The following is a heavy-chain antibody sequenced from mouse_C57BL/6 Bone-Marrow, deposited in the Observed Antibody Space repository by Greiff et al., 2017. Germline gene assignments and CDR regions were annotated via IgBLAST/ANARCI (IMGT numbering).Heavy chain of an antibody. CDR1: GYTFTTYP. J-gene: IGHJ2*01. Sequence: VHLVESGAELVKPGASVQMSCKASGYTFTTYPIEWMKQNHGKSLEWIGNFHPYNDDTKYNEKFKGKATLTVEKSYSTVYLELSRLTSDDSVVYYGARGGNYGGYYLDYWGKGTTLTVSS. CDR2: FHPYNDDT. CDR3: ARGGNYGGYYLDY. D-gene: IGHD2-1*01. V-gene: IGHV1-47*01.